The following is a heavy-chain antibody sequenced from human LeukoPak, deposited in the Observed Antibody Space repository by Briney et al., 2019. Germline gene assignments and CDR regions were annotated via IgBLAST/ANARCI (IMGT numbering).Heavy chain of an antibody. CDR1: GYTFTSYG. CDR2: ISAYKGNT. J-gene: IGHJ4*02. D-gene: IGHD3-3*01. CDR3: ARGLLRFLEWLPDGFDY. V-gene: IGHV1-18*01. Sequence: ASVKVSCKASGYTFTSYGISWVRQAPGQGLEWMGWISAYKGNTNYAQKLQGRVTMTTDTSTSTAYMELRSLRSDDTAVYYCARGLLRFLEWLPDGFDYWGQGTLVTVSS.